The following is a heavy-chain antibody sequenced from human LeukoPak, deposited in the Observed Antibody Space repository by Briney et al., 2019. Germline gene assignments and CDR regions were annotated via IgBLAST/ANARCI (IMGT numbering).Heavy chain of an antibody. V-gene: IGHV1-2*02. Sequence: ASVKVSCKASGYTFTDYYMHWVRQAPGQGLEWMGWISPNSGGTNYAQKFQGRVTMTRDTSISTAYMELSRLRSDDTAVYYCARDTDTATNWFDPWGQGTLVTVSS. D-gene: IGHD5-18*01. CDR2: ISPNSGGT. J-gene: IGHJ5*02. CDR1: GYTFTDYY. CDR3: ARDTDTATNWFDP.